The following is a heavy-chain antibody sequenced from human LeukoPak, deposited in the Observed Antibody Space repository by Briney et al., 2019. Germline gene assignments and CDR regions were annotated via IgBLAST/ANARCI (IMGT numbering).Heavy chain of an antibody. CDR1: GGSISSGSYY. Sequence: PSQTLSPTCTVAGGSISSGSYYWSWIRHPGGKGLEWIGRIYTSGSTNYNPSLKSRVSISVDTSKNQFSLKLSSVTAADTAVYYCAREPQGPPYYYYGMDVWGQGTTVTVPS. CDR2: IYTSGST. CDR3: AREPQGPPYYYYGMDV. D-gene: IGHD3-16*01. V-gene: IGHV4-61*02. J-gene: IGHJ6*02.